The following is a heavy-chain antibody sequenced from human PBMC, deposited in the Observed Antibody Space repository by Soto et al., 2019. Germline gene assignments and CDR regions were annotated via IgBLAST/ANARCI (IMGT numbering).Heavy chain of an antibody. CDR1: GFTVSSNY. V-gene: IGHV3-53*01. J-gene: IGHJ3*02. Sequence: GGSLRLSCAASGFTVSSNYMSWVRQAPGKGLEWVSVIYSGGSTYYADSVKGRFTISRDNSKNTLYLQMNSLIAEDTAVYDCARERYCSSTSCYAFDIWGQGTMVTVSS. CDR2: IYSGGST. CDR3: ARERYCSSTSCYAFDI. D-gene: IGHD2-2*01.